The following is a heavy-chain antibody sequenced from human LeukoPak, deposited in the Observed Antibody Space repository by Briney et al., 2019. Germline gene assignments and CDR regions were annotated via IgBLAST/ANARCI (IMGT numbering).Heavy chain of an antibody. CDR1: GGSISSSSYY. D-gene: IGHD3-3*01. CDR3: ARDRGYGGFLDWFDP. Sequence: SETLSLTCTVSGGSISSSSYYWGWIRQPPGKGLEWIGSIYYSGSTYYNPSLKSRVTISVDTSKNQFSLKLSSVTAADTAVYYCARDRGYGGFLDWFDPWGQGTLVTVSS. J-gene: IGHJ5*02. CDR2: IYYSGST. V-gene: IGHV4-39*07.